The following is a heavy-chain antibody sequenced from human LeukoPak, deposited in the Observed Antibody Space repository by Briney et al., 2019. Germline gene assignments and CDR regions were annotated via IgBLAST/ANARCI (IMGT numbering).Heavy chain of an antibody. Sequence: GGSLRLSCAASGFTFSSYAMSWVRQAPGKGLEWVSAISGSGGSTYYADSVKGRFTISRDNSKNTLYLQMNSLRAEDTAVYYCAKMEVYGSSTSCHTFDYWGQGTLVTVSS. V-gene: IGHV3-23*01. CDR2: ISGSGGST. D-gene: IGHD2-2*01. J-gene: IGHJ4*02. CDR3: AKMEVYGSSTSCHTFDY. CDR1: GFTFSSYA.